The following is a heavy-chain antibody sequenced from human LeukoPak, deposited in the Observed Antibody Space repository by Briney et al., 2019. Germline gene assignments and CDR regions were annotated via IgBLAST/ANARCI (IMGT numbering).Heavy chain of an antibody. Sequence: PGASVKVSCKASGYTFTSYGISWVRQAPGQGLEWMGWISAYNGNTNYAQKLQGRVTMTTDTSTSTAYMELRSLRSDDTAVYYCARDLLGGATTFFSYYYYYMDVWGKGTTVTVSS. D-gene: IGHD1-26*01. V-gene: IGHV1-18*01. CDR2: ISAYNGNT. CDR3: ARDLLGGATTFFSYYYYYMDV. CDR1: GYTFTSYG. J-gene: IGHJ6*03.